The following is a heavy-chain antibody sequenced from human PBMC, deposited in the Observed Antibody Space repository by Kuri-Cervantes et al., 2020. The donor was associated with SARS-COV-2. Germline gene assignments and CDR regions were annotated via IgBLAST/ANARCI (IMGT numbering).Heavy chain of an antibody. Sequence: SVKVSCKASGGTFSSYAISWVRQAPGQGLEWMGGIIPIFGTANYAQKFQGRVTITADESTSTAYMELSSLRSEDTAVYYCARGTFYYDSSGYYFPDYWGQGSLVTVSS. J-gene: IGHJ4*02. CDR1: GGTFSSYA. CDR3: ARGTFYYDSSGYYFPDY. V-gene: IGHV1-69*13. D-gene: IGHD3-22*01. CDR2: IIPIFGTA.